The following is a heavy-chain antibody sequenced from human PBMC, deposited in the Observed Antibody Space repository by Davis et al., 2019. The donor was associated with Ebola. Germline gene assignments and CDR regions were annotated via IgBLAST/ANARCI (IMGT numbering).Heavy chain of an antibody. V-gene: IGHV1-3*01. J-gene: IGHJ6*02. D-gene: IGHD2-2*01. CDR2: INAGNGNT. CDR3: ASRVVVPAGLDYYGMDV. CDR1: GYTFTSYA. Sequence: ASVKVSCKASGYTFTSYAMHWVRQAPGQRLEWMGWINAGNGNTKYSQKFQGRVTITRDTSASTAYMELSSLRSEDTAVYYCASRVVVPAGLDYYGMDVWGQGTTVTVSS.